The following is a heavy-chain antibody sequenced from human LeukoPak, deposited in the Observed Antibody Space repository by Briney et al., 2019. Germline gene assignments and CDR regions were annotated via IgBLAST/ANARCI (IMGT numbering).Heavy chain of an antibody. CDR3: ARTWIPVPFDY. CDR2: IRDSGTT. Sequence: PSETLSLTCTVSGGSITTGGLYWSWIRQHPGKGLEWIGYIRDSGTTYYNPSLKSRVTISVDTSKTQFSLKLSSVTAADTAVYYCARTWIPVPFDYWGQGTLVTVSS. CDR1: GGSITTGGLY. J-gene: IGHJ4*02. V-gene: IGHV4-31*03. D-gene: IGHD5-18*01.